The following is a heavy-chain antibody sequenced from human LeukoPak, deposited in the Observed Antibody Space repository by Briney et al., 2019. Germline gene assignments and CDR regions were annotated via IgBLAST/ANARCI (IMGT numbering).Heavy chain of an antibody. D-gene: IGHD3-10*01. V-gene: IGHV4-4*07. CDR3: ARDALGGSGSYFYYYYYYGMDV. CDR2: IYTIGST. CDR1: AGSISSYY. Sequence: PSETLSLTCTVSAGSISSYYWSWIRQPAGKGLEWIGRIYTIGSTNYNPSLKTRVTMSVDTSKNQFTLKLSSVTAADTAVYYCARDALGGSGSYFYYYYYYGMDVWGQGTTVTVSS. J-gene: IGHJ6*02.